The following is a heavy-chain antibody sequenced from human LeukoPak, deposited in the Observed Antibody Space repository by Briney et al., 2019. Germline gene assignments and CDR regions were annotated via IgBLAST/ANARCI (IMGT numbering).Heavy chain of an antibody. V-gene: IGHV1-2*02. Sequence: VASVTVSCTPSGYTFTGYYMHGVRQAPGQGLEWMGWINPSSGGTNYPQKFQGRVTMTRDTSLSTAYMELSGLRSDDTAVYYCASDYGVGATPRGYYYYMDVWGKGTTVTISS. J-gene: IGHJ6*03. CDR2: INPSSGGT. D-gene: IGHD1-26*01. CDR1: GYTFTGYY. CDR3: ASDYGVGATPRGYYYYMDV.